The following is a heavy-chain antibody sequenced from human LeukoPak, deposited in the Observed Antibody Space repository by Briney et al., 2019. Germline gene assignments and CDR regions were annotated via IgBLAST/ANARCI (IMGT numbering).Heavy chain of an antibody. CDR1: GYSFTSYW. J-gene: IGHJ3*02. CDR2: IYPGDSDT. Sequence: GESLKISCKGSGYSFTSYWIGWVRQMPGKGLEWMGIIYPGDSDTRYSPSFQGQATISADKSISTAYLQWSSLKASDTAMYYCASRRYYDSSGYYGVHDAFDIWGQGTMVTVSS. CDR3: ASRRYYDSSGYYGVHDAFDI. V-gene: IGHV5-51*01. D-gene: IGHD3-22*01.